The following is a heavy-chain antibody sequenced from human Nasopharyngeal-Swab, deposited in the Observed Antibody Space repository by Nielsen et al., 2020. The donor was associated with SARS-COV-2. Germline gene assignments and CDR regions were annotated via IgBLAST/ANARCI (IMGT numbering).Heavy chain of an antibody. D-gene: IGHD2-21*01. CDR2: INHSGST. J-gene: IGHJ6*02. CDR3: ARAGDIRYYYYGMDV. Sequence: WIRQPPGKGLEWIGEINHSGSTNYNPSLQSRVTISVDTSKNQFSLKLSSVTAADTAVYYCARAGDIRYYYYGMDVWGQGTTVTVSS. V-gene: IGHV4-34*01.